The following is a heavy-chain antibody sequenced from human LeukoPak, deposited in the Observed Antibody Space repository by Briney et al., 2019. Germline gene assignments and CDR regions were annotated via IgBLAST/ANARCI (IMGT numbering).Heavy chain of an antibody. CDR1: GFTFSSYA. Sequence: GGSLRLSCAASGFTFSSYAMSWVRQAPGKGLEWVSGISDSGGTTDYADSVKGRFAISRDNSNNTLYLQMNSLRAEDTAVYYCAKARSGSSSSCYNYWGQGTLVTVSS. CDR2: ISDSGGTT. D-gene: IGHD2-2*02. V-gene: IGHV3-23*01. CDR3: AKARSGSSSSCYNY. J-gene: IGHJ4*02.